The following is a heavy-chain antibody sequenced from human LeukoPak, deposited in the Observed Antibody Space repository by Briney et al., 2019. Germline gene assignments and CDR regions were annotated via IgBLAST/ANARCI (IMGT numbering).Heavy chain of an antibody. CDR2: IIPIFGTA. CDR1: GGTFSSYA. V-gene: IGHV1-69*13. CDR3: ARDLGYDFWSGYLDY. Sequence: SVKVSCKASGGTFSSYAISWVRQAPGQGLEWMGGIIPIFGTANYAQKFQGRVTITADESTSTACMELSSLRSEDTAVYYCARDLGYDFWSGYLDYWGQGTLVTVSS. J-gene: IGHJ4*02. D-gene: IGHD3-3*01.